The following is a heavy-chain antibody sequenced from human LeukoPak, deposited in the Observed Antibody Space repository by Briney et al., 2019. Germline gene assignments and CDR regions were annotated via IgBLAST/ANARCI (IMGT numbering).Heavy chain of an antibody. V-gene: IGHV4-59*01. CDR1: GGSISSYY. Sequence: PSETLSLTCTVSGGSISSYYWSWIRQPPGKGLEWIGYIYYSGSTNYNPSLKSRVTISVDTSKNQFSLKLSSVTAADTAVYYCARGVPLSFDYWGQGALVTVSS. J-gene: IGHJ4*02. D-gene: IGHD3-10*02. CDR3: ARGVPLSFDY. CDR2: IYYSGST.